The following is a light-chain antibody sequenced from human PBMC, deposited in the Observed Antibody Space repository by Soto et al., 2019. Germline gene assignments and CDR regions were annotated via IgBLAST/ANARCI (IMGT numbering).Light chain of an antibody. CDR3: QQRANWTPYT. J-gene: IGKJ2*01. V-gene: IGKV3-11*01. CDR1: QSVNTY. CDR2: DAS. Sequence: EIVLTQSPATLSLSPGDRATLSCRASQSVNTYLAWYQQKLGQAPRLLIYDASNRATGIPARFSGSGSGTDFTLTITSLEHEAFEVYYCQQRANWTPYTFGQGTKVDSK.